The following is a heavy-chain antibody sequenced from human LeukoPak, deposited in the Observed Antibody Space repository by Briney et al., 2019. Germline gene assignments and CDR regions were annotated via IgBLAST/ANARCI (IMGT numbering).Heavy chain of an antibody. J-gene: IGHJ4*02. CDR2: INSDGSNT. CDR1: SAYW. CDR3: AREGVEMATITSPYFDY. V-gene: IGHV3-74*01. Sequence: GGSLRLSCTHFSAYWMHWVRQAPGKGLMWVSHINSDGSNTRYADSVKGRFTISRDNSKNTLYLQMNSLRAEDTAVYYCAREGVEMATITSPYFDYWGQGTLVTVSS. D-gene: IGHD5-24*01.